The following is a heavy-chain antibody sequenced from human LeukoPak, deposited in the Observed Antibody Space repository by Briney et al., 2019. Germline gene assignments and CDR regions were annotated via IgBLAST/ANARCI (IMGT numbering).Heavy chain of an antibody. Sequence: GGSLRLSCAAPGFTFSGYSIHRVRQAPGKGLGWVAVIGNDGNAQYYSDSVRGRFTISRDNSKNTLHLQMNNLRTGDTAVYYCAREFGHGRWYFDYWGQGTLVTVSS. CDR2: IGNDGNAQ. J-gene: IGHJ4*02. CDR3: AREFGHGRWYFDY. D-gene: IGHD4-23*01. V-gene: IGHV3-33*08. CDR1: GFTFSGYS.